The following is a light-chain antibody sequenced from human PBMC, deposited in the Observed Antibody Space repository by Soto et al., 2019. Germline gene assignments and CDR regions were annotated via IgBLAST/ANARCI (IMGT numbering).Light chain of an antibody. V-gene: IGKV3-15*01. Sequence: EIVMTQSPATLSVSPGERATLSCRASQSVSSNLAWYQQKPGQAPRLLIYAASTRDTGIPARFSGSGSGTEFTLTISSLQSEDFSVYYCQQYNNCPPYTFGQGTKLEIK. J-gene: IGKJ2*01. CDR2: AAS. CDR1: QSVSSN. CDR3: QQYNNCPPYT.